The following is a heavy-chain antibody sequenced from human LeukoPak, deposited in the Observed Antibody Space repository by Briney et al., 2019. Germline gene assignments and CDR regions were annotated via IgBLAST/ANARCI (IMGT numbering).Heavy chain of an antibody. D-gene: IGHD3-22*01. CDR2: ISVYNGNT. CDR3: ARDINGYYYDSHGYYPTDL. CDR1: GYIFTSYG. J-gene: IGHJ5*02. Sequence: ASGKVSCKASGYIFTSYGISWVRQAPGQGLEWMEWISVYNGNTNYPQRLQGRVTMTTDTSTTTAYMELRSLRSGDTAVYYCARDINGYYYDSHGYYPTDLWGQGTLVTVSS. V-gene: IGHV1-18*01.